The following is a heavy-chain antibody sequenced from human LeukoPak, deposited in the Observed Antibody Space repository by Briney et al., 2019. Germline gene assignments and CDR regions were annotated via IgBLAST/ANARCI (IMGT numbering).Heavy chain of an antibody. J-gene: IGHJ4*02. Sequence: GGSLRLSCAASGFTFSSYARSWVRQAPGKGLEWVSAISGSGGSTYYADSVKGRFTISRDNSKNTLYLQMNSLRAEDTAVYYCAKEWDSSGWYNDFDYWGQGTLVTVSS. CDR3: AKEWDSSGWYNDFDY. V-gene: IGHV3-23*01. D-gene: IGHD6-19*01. CDR1: GFTFSSYA. CDR2: ISGSGGST.